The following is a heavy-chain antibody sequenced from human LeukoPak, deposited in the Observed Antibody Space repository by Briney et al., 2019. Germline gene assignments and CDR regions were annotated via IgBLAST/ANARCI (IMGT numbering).Heavy chain of an antibody. CDR2: IKQDGSEK. D-gene: IGHD3-10*01. Sequence: PGGSLRLSCAGSGFTFSNYWMNWVRQAPGKGLEWVANIKQDGSEKYYADSVKGRFTISRDNAKNSLYLQMNNLRVEDTAVYYCARDPRGSLDYWGQGTLVTVSS. CDR1: GFTFSNYW. J-gene: IGHJ4*02. V-gene: IGHV3-7*01. CDR3: ARDPRGSLDY.